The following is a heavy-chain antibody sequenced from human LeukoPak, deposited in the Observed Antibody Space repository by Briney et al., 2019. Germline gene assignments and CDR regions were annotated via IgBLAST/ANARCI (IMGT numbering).Heavy chain of an antibody. V-gene: IGHV1-18*01. Sequence: ASVKVPWEESRCTLVRYGVSWVREAPPQFPNRLGWINTYNGNTRYAQKVQGRVTMTTDTSTRTAYMELRSLRSDDTAEYYCARLVGATSEFDYWGQGTLVTVSS. CDR3: ARLVGATSEFDY. CDR1: RCTLVRYG. J-gene: IGHJ4*02. CDR2: INTYNGNT. D-gene: IGHD1-26*01.